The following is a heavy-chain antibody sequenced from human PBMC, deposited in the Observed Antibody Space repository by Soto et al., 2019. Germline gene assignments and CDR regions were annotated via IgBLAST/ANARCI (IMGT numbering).Heavy chain of an antibody. CDR2: IYWNDDK. CDR3: PHLQNGVVIPAGYWDFDL. D-gene: IGHD2-2*01. J-gene: IGHJ2*01. V-gene: IGHV2-5*01. Sequence: QITLKESGPTLVKPTQTLTLTCTFSGFSLTTRGVGVGWIRQPPGKPLEWLALIYWNDDKHYSPSLKSRLTTTKDTSKNRILLTITNMDPVDTATYYRPHLQNGVVIPAGYWDFDLWGRGTLVTVSS. CDR1: GFSLTTRGVG.